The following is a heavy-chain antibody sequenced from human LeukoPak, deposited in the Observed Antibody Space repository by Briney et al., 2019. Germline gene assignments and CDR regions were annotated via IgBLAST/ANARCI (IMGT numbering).Heavy chain of an antibody. CDR1: GYTFTSYG. CDR3: ARERYCSGGSCYPYPDY. J-gene: IGHJ4*02. CDR2: ISAYNGNT. D-gene: IGHD2-15*01. V-gene: IGHV1-18*01. Sequence: ASVKVSCKASGYTFTSYGISWVRQAPGQGLEWMGWISAYNGNTNYAQKLQGRVTMTTDTSTSTAYMELRSLRSDDTAVYYCARERYCSGGSCYPYPDYWGRGTLVTVSS.